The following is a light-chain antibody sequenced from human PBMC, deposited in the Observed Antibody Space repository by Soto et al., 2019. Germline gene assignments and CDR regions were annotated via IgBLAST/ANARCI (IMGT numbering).Light chain of an antibody. CDR2: GAS. Sequence: EIVLTQSPGTLSLSPGERATLSCRASQTVSSTYLAWYQQKPGQAPRLLIYGASSRATGIPDRFSGSGSRTDFTLTISRLEPEDFAVYHCQQYGRSPYTFGQGTKLEIK. V-gene: IGKV3-20*01. CDR1: QTVSSTY. CDR3: QQYGRSPYT. J-gene: IGKJ2*01.